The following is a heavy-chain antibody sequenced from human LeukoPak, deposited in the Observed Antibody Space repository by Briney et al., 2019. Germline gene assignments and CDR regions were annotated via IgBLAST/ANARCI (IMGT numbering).Heavy chain of an antibody. D-gene: IGHD5-18*01. CDR3: ARRDTAMDGYYFEY. Sequence: GSVKVSCKASGYTFTGYYMHWVRQAPGQGLEWMGWINPNSGGTNYAQKFQGRVTMTRDTSISTAYMELSRLRSDDTAVYYCARRDTAMDGYYFEYWGQGTLVTVSS. V-gene: IGHV1-2*02. J-gene: IGHJ4*02. CDR1: GYTFTGYY. CDR2: INPNSGGT.